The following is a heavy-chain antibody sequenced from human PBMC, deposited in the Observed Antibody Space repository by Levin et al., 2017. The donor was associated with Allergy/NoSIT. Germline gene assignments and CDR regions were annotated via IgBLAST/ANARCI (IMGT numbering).Heavy chain of an antibody. CDR3: ARHSYGSGSY. J-gene: IGHJ4*02. CDR2: IYYSGST. D-gene: IGHD3-10*01. V-gene: IGHV4-59*08. Sequence: GSLRLSCTVSGGSISSYYWSWIRQPPGKGLEWIGYIYYSGSTNYNPSLKSRVTISVDTSKNQFSLKLSSVTAADTAVYYCARHSYGSGSYWGQGTLVTVSS. CDR1: GGSISSYY.